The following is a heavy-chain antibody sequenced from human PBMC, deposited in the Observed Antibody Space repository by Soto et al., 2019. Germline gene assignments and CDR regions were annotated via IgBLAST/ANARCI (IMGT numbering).Heavy chain of an antibody. D-gene: IGHD2-15*01. V-gene: IGHV3-23*01. Sequence: PGGSLILCCAASGVTFSQYAMNWVREAPGKGLEWISTISNTGCGTFYADSVKGRFTISRDNSNNTVYLQMHSLRAEDTAVSFCSIGPRKTSGSNTWFDSWGRGTLVTVSS. CDR1: GVTFSQYA. J-gene: IGHJ5*01. CDR3: SIGPRKTSGSNTWFDS. CDR2: ISNTGCGT.